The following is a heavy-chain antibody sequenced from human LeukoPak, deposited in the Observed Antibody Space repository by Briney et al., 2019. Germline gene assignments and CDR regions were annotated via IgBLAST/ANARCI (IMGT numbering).Heavy chain of an antibody. Sequence: GASVKVSCKASGGTFSSYAISWVRQAPGQGLEWMGGIIPIFGTANYAQKFQGRVTITADESTSTAYMELSSLRSEDTAVYYCARSYCGGDCYPPYNWFDPWGQGTLVTVSS. CDR1: GGTFSSYA. D-gene: IGHD2-21*02. CDR2: IIPIFGTA. CDR3: ARSYCGGDCYPPYNWFDP. J-gene: IGHJ5*02. V-gene: IGHV1-69*13.